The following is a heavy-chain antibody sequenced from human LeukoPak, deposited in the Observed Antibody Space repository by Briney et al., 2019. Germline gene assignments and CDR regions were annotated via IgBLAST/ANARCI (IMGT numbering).Heavy chain of an antibody. CDR3: ARDERYYGSGSYYNRLSY. CDR1: GYTFTSYD. V-gene: IGHV1-8*01. J-gene: IGHJ4*02. D-gene: IGHD3-10*01. Sequence: ASVKVSCKASGYTFTSYDINWVRQATGQGLEWMGWMNPNSGNTGYAQKFQGRVTMTRNTSISTAYMELSSLRSEDTAVYYCARDERYYGSGSYYNRLSYWGQGTLVAVSS. CDR2: MNPNSGNT.